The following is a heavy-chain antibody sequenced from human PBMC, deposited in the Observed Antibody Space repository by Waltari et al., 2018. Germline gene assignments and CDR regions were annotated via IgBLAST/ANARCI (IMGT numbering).Heavy chain of an antibody. V-gene: IGHV3-64D*08. D-gene: IGHD3-22*01. CDR3: VGGIYYYETSGYYPNWFDP. CDR2: ISRYGHNT. J-gene: IGHJ5*02. CDR1: GFTFSYYT. Sequence: EVQLVVSGAGLVQTGGSLRLSCSGSGFTFSYYTMHWVRQAPGKGLEDVSAISRYGHNTYYADAVKGRFTISRDNSKNTLYLQMSSLRTEDTAVYYCVGGIYYYETSGYYPNWFDPWGRGTLVTVSS.